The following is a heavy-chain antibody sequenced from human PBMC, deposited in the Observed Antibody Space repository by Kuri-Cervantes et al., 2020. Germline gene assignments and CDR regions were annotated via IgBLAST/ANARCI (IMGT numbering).Heavy chain of an antibody. J-gene: IGHJ6*01. D-gene: IGHD2-2*01. Sequence: ASVKVSCKASGYTFTGYYMHWVRQAPGQGLEWMGWISAYNGNTNYAQKLQGRVTMTTDTSTSTACMELRSLRSDDTAVYYCATASHCSSTSCYSYYYYYYGMDVWGQGTTVT. CDR2: ISAYNGNT. CDR3: ATASHCSSTSCYSYYYYYYGMDV. V-gene: IGHV1-18*04. CDR1: GYTFTGYY.